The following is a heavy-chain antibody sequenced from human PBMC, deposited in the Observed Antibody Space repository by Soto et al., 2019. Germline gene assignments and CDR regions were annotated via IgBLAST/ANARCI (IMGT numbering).Heavy chain of an antibody. CDR3: AGELHGLYYFDY. J-gene: IGHJ4*02. Sequence: QVQVVQSGAEVKKPGASVKVSCKASEYTFTSYVIHWVRQAPGQSLEWMGWINAGNGNTKYSQKFQGRVTITRDTPASTAYMELSSLRSEDTAVYYCAGELHGLYYFDYWAQRTLVTVSS. V-gene: IGHV1-3*01. CDR1: EYTFTSYV. D-gene: IGHD4-4*01. CDR2: INAGNGNT.